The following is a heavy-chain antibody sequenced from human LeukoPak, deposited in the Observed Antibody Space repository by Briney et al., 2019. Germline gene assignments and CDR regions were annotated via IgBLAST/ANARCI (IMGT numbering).Heavy chain of an antibody. V-gene: IGHV3-23*01. D-gene: IGHD6-13*01. CDR1: GFTFSSYA. Sequence: GGSLRLSCAASGFTFSSYAMSWVRQAPGKGLEWVSAISGSGGSTYYADSVKGRFTISRDNSKNTVYLQMNSLRAEDTALYYCIREIRTDGIVRFDPWGQGTLVSVSS. J-gene: IGHJ5*02. CDR2: ISGSGGST. CDR3: IREIRTDGIVRFDP.